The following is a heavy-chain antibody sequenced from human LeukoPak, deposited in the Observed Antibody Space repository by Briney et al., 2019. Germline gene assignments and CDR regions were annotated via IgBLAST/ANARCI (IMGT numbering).Heavy chain of an antibody. Sequence: GGSLRLSCAASGFTFSSYSMNWVRQAPGKGLEWVSAISGSGGSTYYADSVKGRFTISRDNSKNTLYLQMNSLRAEDTAVYYCAKDPGPVLLLNAFDIWGQGTMVTVSS. V-gene: IGHV3-23*01. CDR3: AKDPGPVLLLNAFDI. CDR2: ISGSGGST. CDR1: GFTFSSYS. J-gene: IGHJ3*02. D-gene: IGHD5-18*01.